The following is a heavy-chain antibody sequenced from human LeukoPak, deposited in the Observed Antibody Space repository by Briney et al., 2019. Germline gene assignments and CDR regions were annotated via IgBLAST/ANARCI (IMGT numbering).Heavy chain of an antibody. J-gene: IGHJ4*02. Sequence: RAGGSLRLSCAASGFTFSSYAMSWVRQAPGKGLEWASDINWSDGTTYYADSVKGRFSISRDNSKNTLYLQMNSLGAGDTAVYYCAKVGVLGVETAHLDYWGQGALVTVSS. CDR3: AKVGVLGVETAHLDY. V-gene: IGHV3-23*01. D-gene: IGHD3-3*01. CDR2: INWSDGTT. CDR1: GFTFSSYA.